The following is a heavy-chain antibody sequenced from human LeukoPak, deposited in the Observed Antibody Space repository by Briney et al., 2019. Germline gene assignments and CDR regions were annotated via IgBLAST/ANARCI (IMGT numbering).Heavy chain of an antibody. V-gene: IGHV3-21*01. CDR2: ISSSSSYI. J-gene: IGHJ6*02. CDR3: ARDYGVFNWGDYYYYGMDV. CDR1: GFTFSSYS. Sequence: KTGGSLRLSCAAPGFTFSSYSMNWVRQAPGKGLEWVSSISSSSSYIYYADSVKGRFTISRDNAKNSLYLQMNSLRAEDTAVYYCARDYGVFNWGDYYYYGMDVWGQGTTVTVSS. D-gene: IGHD7-27*01.